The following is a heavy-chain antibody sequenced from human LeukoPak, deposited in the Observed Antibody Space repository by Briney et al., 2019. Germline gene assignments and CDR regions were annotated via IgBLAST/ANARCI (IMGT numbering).Heavy chain of an antibody. Sequence: SETLSLTCTVSGGSISSSSYYWGWIRQPPGKGLEWIGSIYYSGSTYYNPSLKSRVTISVDTSKNQFSLKLSSVTAADTAVYYCARGGATLDYWGQGTLVTVSS. V-gene: IGHV4-39*07. CDR3: ARGGATLDY. J-gene: IGHJ4*02. CDR1: GGSISSSSYY. CDR2: IYYSGST. D-gene: IGHD1-26*01.